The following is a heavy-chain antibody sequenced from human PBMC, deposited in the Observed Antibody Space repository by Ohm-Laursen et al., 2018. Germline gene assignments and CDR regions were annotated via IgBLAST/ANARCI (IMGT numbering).Heavy chain of an antibody. D-gene: IGHD5-24*01. CDR2: IYHSGST. CDR1: GYSISSGYY. CDR3: ARQMATIRGYFDY. Sequence: TLSLTCSVSGYSISSGYYWGWIRQPPGKGLEWIGSIYHSGSTYYNPSPKSRVTISVDTSKNQFSLKLSSVTAADTAVYYCARQMATIRGYFDYWGQGTLVTVSS. J-gene: IGHJ4*02. V-gene: IGHV4-38-2*01.